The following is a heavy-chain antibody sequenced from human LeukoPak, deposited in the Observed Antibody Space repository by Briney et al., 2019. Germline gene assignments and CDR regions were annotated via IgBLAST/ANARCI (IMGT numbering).Heavy chain of an antibody. CDR1: GFTFSGSA. V-gene: IGHV3-73*01. CDR2: IRSKANSYAT. D-gene: IGHD1-7*01. J-gene: IGHJ3*02. Sequence: GGSLGLSCAASGFTFSGSAMHWVRQASGKGLEWVGRIRSKANSYATEYAASVKGRFTISRDDSKNTAYLQMNSLKTEDTAVYYCTRHLETIDIWGQGTMVTVSS. CDR3: TRHLETIDI.